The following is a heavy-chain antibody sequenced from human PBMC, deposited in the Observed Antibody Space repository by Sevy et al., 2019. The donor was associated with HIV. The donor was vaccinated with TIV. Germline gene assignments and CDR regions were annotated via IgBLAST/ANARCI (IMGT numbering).Heavy chain of an antibody. CDR2: ISGSGGST. J-gene: IGHJ4*02. V-gene: IGHV3-23*01. D-gene: IGHD5-12*01. Sequence: GGSLRLSCAASGTIFGSYVMTWVRQAPGQGLEWVSSISGSGGSTYYADSVKAGLTKSRDNSKNTVYTEMNSLRAEDTAVDYCATEDYSGDEWGQGNLVTVSS. CDR3: ATEDYSGDE. CDR1: GTIFGSYV.